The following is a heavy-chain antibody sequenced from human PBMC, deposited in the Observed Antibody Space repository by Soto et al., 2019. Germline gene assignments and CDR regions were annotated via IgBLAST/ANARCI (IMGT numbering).Heavy chain of an antibody. CDR1: GGAFSSYA. J-gene: IGHJ6*02. CDR2: IIPIFGTA. D-gene: IGHD2-15*01. Sequence: SVNVSCKAAGGAFSSYAISWGRQAPGQGLEWMGGIIPIFGTANYAQKFQGRVTITADESTSTAYMELSSLRSEDTAVYYCARDRPCSGGSCYSSLYGMDVWGQGTTVTVSS. V-gene: IGHV1-69*13. CDR3: ARDRPCSGGSCYSSLYGMDV.